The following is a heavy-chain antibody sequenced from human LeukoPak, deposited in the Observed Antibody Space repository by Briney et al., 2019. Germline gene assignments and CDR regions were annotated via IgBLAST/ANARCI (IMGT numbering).Heavy chain of an antibody. CDR2: IISSGNII. CDR1: GFTSSASY. D-gene: IGHD4-17*01. CDR3: ARDSTVSVGYYYYGMDV. Sequence: GGPLSPSCAAPGFTSSASYMTWIRQAPGKGLGWVSYIISSGNIIYYADSVQGRSTISRDNAKNSLYLQMNSLRAEDTAVYYCARDSTVSVGYYYYGMDVWGQGTTVTVSS. V-gene: IGHV3-11*04. J-gene: IGHJ6*02.